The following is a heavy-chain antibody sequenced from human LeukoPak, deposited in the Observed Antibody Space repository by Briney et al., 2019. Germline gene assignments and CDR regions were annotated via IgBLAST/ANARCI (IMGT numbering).Heavy chain of an antibody. CDR2: IIPILGIA. V-gene: IGHV1-69*04. Sequence: SVKVSCKASGGTFSSYAISWVRQAPGQGLEWMGRIIPILGIANYALKFQGRVTITRNTSISTAYMELSSLRSEDTAVYYCARGRFLEWRPLDYWGQGTLVTVSS. D-gene: IGHD3-3*01. CDR1: GGTFSSYA. J-gene: IGHJ4*02. CDR3: ARGRFLEWRPLDY.